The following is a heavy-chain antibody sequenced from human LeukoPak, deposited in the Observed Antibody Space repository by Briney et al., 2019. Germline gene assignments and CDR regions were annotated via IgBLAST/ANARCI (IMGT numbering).Heavy chain of an antibody. J-gene: IGHJ6*03. Sequence: HSGGSLRLSCAASGFTFSSYAMHWVRQAPGKGLEWVAVISYDGSNKYYADSVKGRFTVSRDNSKNTLYLQMNSLRAEDTAVYYCARDGPDIVVVPAAIQDYYYYMDVWGKGTTVTVSS. CDR1: GFTFSSYA. V-gene: IGHV3-30-3*01. D-gene: IGHD2-2*02. CDR3: ARDGPDIVVVPAAIQDYYYYMDV. CDR2: ISYDGSNK.